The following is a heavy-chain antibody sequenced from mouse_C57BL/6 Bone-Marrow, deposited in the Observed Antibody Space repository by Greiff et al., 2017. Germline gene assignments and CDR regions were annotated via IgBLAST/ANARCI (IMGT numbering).Heavy chain of an antibody. J-gene: IGHJ4*01. CDR3: AVFYGSSYFYAMDY. V-gene: IGHV7-3*01. CDR2: IRNKANGYTT. CDR1: GFTFTDYY. D-gene: IGHD1-1*01. Sequence: DVMLVESGGGLVQPGGSLSLSCAASGFTFTDYYMSWVRQPPGKALEWLGFIRNKANGYTTEYSASVKGRFTISRDNSQSILYLQMNALRAEDSATYYCAVFYGSSYFYAMDYWGQGTSVTVSS.